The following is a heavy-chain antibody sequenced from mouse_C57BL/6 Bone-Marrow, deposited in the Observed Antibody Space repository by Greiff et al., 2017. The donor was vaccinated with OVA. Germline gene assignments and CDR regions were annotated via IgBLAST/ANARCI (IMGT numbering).Heavy chain of an antibody. CDR2: ITHSGET. J-gene: IGHJ3*01. D-gene: IGHD4-1*01. CDR1: GFPITSGYY. CDR3: AGELAWFAY. Sequence: VQLVESGPGLVKPSQSLFLTCSITGFPITSGYYWIWIRQSPGKPLEWMGYITHSGETFYNPSLQSPISITRETSKNQFFLQLNSVTTEDTAMYYCAGELAWFAYWGQGTLVTVSA. V-gene: IGHV12-3*01.